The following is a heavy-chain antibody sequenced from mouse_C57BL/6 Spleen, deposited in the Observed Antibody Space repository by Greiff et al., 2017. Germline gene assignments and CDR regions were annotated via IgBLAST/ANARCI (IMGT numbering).Heavy chain of an antibody. V-gene: IGHV5-6*02. D-gene: IGHD2-3*01. J-gene: IGHJ2*01. Sequence: EVKLVESGGDLVKPGGSLILSFAASGFTFSSSGLSWVRPTPDKRLEWVATISSGGSSTFSPDSVKGRFTIARDNAKNTLYLQMSRLKSEETAMYYCARKNDFDGWGQGTTRTVSS. CDR1: GFTFSSSG. CDR2: ISSGGSST. CDR3: ARKNDFDG.